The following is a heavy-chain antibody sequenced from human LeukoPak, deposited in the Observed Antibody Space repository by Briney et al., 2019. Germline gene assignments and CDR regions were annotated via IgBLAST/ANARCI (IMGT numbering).Heavy chain of an antibody. Sequence: SETLSLTCTVSGGSISSYYWSWIRQPPGKGLEWIGYIYYSGSTNYNPSLKSRVTISVDTSKNQFSLKLSSVTAADTAVYYCARHSYTNWFDPWGQGTLVTVS. V-gene: IGHV4-59*08. CDR3: ARHSYTNWFDP. J-gene: IGHJ5*02. CDR2: IYYSGST. CDR1: GGSISSYY. D-gene: IGHD3-10*01.